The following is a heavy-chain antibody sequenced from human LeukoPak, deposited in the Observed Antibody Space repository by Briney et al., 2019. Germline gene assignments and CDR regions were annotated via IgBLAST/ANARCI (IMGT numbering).Heavy chain of an antibody. CDR1: GFTFSSHW. J-gene: IGHJ4*02. CDR3: ARDTTYGSGSYSFDY. V-gene: IGHV3-21*01. D-gene: IGHD3-10*01. CDR2: ISSSSSYI. Sequence: GGSLRLSCAASGFTFSSHWMTWVRQAPGKGLEWVSSISSSSSYIYYADSVKGRFTISRDNAKNSLYLQMNSLRAEDTAVYYCARDTTYGSGSYSFDYWGQGTLVTVSS.